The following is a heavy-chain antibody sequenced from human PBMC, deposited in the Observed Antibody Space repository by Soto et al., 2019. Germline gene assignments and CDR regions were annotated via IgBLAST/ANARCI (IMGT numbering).Heavy chain of an antibody. V-gene: IGHV3-11*01. CDR3: ANLAKNYYHYMDV. D-gene: IGHD1-26*01. CDR1: GFSFSDYY. J-gene: IGHJ6*03. Sequence: QVQLVESGGGLVKPGGSLRLSCAASGFSFSDYYMSWIRQAPGKGLEWVSLISTSGSSTDYADSVKGRFTISRDNAKNSLSLQMNSLRAEGTAVYYCANLAKNYYHYMDVWGKGTTVTVSS. CDR2: ISTSGSST.